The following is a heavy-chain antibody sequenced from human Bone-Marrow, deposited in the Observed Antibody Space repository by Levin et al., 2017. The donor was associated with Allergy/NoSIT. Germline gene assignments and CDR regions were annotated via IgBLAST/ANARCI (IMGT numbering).Heavy chain of an antibody. CDR2: INPNTGGT. Sequence: GASVKVSCKASGYTFTGYYMHWVRQAPGHGPEWMGRINPNTGGTSYVQKFQARVTITRVTSINQAYMELRRLTSDDTAFSYCAKERDGGTWYYDYWGHGALVTVSS. D-gene: IGHD5-24*01. J-gene: IGHJ4*01. CDR3: AKERDGGTWYYDY. CDR1: GYTFTGYY. V-gene: IGHV1-2*06.